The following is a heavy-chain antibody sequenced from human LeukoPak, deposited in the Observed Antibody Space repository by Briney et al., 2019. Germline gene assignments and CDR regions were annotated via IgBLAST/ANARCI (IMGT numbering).Heavy chain of an antibody. CDR3: ATASIAAAGTVFSSHYS. Sequence: GASVKVSCKVSGYTFTDYYMQGVQQAPGKGHEWMGLVDPEDGETIYAEKFQGRGTITADTSTETAYMELSSLRSEDTAVYYCATASIAAAGTVFSSHYSWGQGTLVTVFS. CDR2: VDPEDGET. V-gene: IGHV1-69-2*01. D-gene: IGHD6-13*01. CDR1: GYTFTDYY. J-gene: IGHJ4*02.